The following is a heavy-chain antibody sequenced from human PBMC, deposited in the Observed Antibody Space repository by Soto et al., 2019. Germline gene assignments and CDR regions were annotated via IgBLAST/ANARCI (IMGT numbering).Heavy chain of an antibody. CDR2: ISYGGSNK. Sequence: GGSLDLSCAASGFTFSGYGMHWVRQAPGKGLEWVAVISYGGSNKYYADSVKGRFTISRDNSKNTLYLQMNSLRAEDTAVYYCAKAGPKGYCSSTSCYGWFDPWGQGTLVTVSS. CDR3: AKAGPKGYCSSTSCYGWFDP. J-gene: IGHJ5*02. V-gene: IGHV3-30*18. CDR1: GFTFSGYG. D-gene: IGHD2-2*01.